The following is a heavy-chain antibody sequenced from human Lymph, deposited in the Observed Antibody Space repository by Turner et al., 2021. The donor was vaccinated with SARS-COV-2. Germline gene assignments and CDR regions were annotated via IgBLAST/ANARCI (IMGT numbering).Heavy chain of an antibody. D-gene: IGHD5-12*01. CDR2: IYPGDSDT. Sequence: EVQLVQSGAEVKKPGESLKISCKGSGYSFPTYLIGWVRQMPGKGLEWRGIIYPGDSDTRYSPSFQGQVTISADKSISTAYLQWSSLKASDTAMYYCARLPIARGYSGYDFYYFDYWGQGTLVTVSS. V-gene: IGHV5-51*01. J-gene: IGHJ4*02. CDR3: ARLPIARGYSGYDFYYFDY. CDR1: GYSFPTYL.